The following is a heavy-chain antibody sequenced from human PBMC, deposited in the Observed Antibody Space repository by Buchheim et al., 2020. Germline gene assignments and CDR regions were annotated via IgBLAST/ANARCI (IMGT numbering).Heavy chain of an antibody. Sequence: EVQLLESGGGLVQPGGSLRLSCAASGFTFSSYAMSWVRQAPGKGLEWVSGISGSGDSTYYADSVKGRFTISRDNSKNTLDLQMNSLRAEDTAVYYCAKDTLGYNWNYALYYFDYWGQGTL. V-gene: IGHV3-23*01. CDR3: AKDTLGYNWNYALYYFDY. J-gene: IGHJ4*02. CDR1: GFTFSSYA. D-gene: IGHD1-7*01. CDR2: ISGSGDST.